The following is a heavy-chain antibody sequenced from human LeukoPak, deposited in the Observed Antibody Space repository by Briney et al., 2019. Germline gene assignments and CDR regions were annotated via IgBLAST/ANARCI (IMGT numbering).Heavy chain of an antibody. Sequence: ASVKVSCKASGYTFTSYDINWVRQATGQGLEWMGWMNPNSGNTGYAQKFQGRVTITADESTSTAYMELSSLRSEDTAVYYCAIERPWGSEFDYWGQGTLVTVSS. CDR2: MNPNSGNT. J-gene: IGHJ4*02. CDR1: GYTFTSYD. D-gene: IGHD7-27*01. V-gene: IGHV1-8*01. CDR3: AIERPWGSEFDY.